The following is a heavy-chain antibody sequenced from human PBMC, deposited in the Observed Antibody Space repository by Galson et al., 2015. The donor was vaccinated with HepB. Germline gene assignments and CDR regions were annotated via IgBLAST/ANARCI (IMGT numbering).Heavy chain of an antibody. CDR1: GFTFSSYW. D-gene: IGHD6-19*01. CDR3: AGDTSSGWYVVIGD. Sequence: SLRLSCAASGFTFSSYWMHWVRQAPGKGLVWVSRINSDGSSTTYADSVKGRFTISRDNAKNTLYLQMNSLRAEDTAVYYCAGDTSSGWYVVIGDWGQGTLVTVSS. J-gene: IGHJ4*02. CDR2: INSDGSST. V-gene: IGHV3-74*01.